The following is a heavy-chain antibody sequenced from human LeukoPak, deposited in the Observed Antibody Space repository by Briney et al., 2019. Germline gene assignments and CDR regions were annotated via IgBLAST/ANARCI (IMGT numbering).Heavy chain of an antibody. J-gene: IGHJ4*02. CDR3: ATEASSGLED. CDR2: IKQDGSEK. V-gene: IGHV3-7*01. CDR1: GFTFSSYW. D-gene: IGHD6-19*01. Sequence: GGSLRLSCAASGFTFSSYWMSWVRQAPGKGLVWVANIKQDGSEKYYLDSVKGRFTISRDNAENSLYLQMNSLRAEDTAVYYCATEASSGLEDWGQGILVTVSS.